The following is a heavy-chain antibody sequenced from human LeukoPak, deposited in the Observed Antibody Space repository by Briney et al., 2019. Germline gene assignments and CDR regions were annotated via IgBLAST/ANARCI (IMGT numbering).Heavy chain of an antibody. J-gene: IGHJ4*02. CDR3: AKPDTPYYYDRTGYHFDS. Sequence: GGSLRLSCAASGFTFSSYAMHWVRQAPGKGLEWVAVISYDGSNKYYADSVKGRFTISRDSSKNTLYLQMNSLRAEDTAVYYCAKPDTPYYYDRTGYHFDSWGQGSLVTVSS. V-gene: IGHV3-30-3*02. CDR1: GFTFSSYA. D-gene: IGHD3-22*01. CDR2: ISYDGSNK.